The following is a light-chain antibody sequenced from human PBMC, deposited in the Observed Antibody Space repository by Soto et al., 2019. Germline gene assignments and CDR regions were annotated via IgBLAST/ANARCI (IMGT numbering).Light chain of an antibody. Sequence: DIQMTQSPSSLSASVGDRVTITCQASQDISNYLNWYQQKPGKAPELLIYESSNLEGGVPPNFSGRGSGTDFSLTISSLQPEDVATYYCQQYDSPPLTFGGGTKVELK. CDR1: QDISNY. V-gene: IGKV1-33*01. CDR3: QQYDSPPLT. CDR2: ESS. J-gene: IGKJ4*01.